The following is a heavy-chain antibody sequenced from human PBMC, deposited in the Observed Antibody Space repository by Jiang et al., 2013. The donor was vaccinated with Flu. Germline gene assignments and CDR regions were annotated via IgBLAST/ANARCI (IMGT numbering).Heavy chain of an antibody. Sequence: GTTNYAQKFQGRVTITADESATTAYMELDSLTSEDTAIYYCARDTSGYGTAWFTHWGQGTLVTVSS. D-gene: IGHD2-8*02. V-gene: IGHV1-69*01. CDR2: GTT. J-gene: IGHJ5*02. CDR3: ARDTSGYGTAWFTH.